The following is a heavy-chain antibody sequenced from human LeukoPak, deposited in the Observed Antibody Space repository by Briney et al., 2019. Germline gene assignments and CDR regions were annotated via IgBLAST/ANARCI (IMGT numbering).Heavy chain of an antibody. Sequence: ASVKVSCKASGYTFTSYGISWVRQAPGQGLEWMGWISAYNGNTNYAQKLQGRVTMTTDTSTSTAYMELRSLRSDDTAVYYCARDARGIAAPTGAFDIWGQGTTVTVSS. V-gene: IGHV1-18*01. CDR3: ARDARGIAAPTGAFDI. CDR1: GYTFTSYG. CDR2: ISAYNGNT. J-gene: IGHJ3*02. D-gene: IGHD6-13*01.